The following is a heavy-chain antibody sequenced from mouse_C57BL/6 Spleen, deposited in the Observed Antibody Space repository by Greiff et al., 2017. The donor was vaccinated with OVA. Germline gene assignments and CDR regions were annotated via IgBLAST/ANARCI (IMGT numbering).Heavy chain of an antibody. Sequence: QVQLQQSGAELVRPGASVKLSCKASGYTFTDYYINWVKQRPGQGLEWIARLYPGSGNTYYNEKFKGKATLTAEKSSSTAYMQLSSLTSEDSAVYFCARENWDSFAYWGQGTLVTVSA. CDR2: LYPGSGNT. J-gene: IGHJ3*01. CDR3: ARENWDSFAY. V-gene: IGHV1-76*01. CDR1: GYTFTDYY. D-gene: IGHD4-1*01.